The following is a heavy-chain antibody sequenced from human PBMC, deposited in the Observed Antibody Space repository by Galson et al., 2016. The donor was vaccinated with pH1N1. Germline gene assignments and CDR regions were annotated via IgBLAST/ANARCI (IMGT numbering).Heavy chain of an antibody. J-gene: IGHJ4*01. CDR2: IIGMFAKT. CDR1: GGTFSSFG. V-gene: IGHV1-69*13. Sequence: SVKVSCKASGGTFSSFGISWVRQAPGQGLEWMGGIIGMFAKTNYAQKFQGRVTITADELTSTAYMDLSSLTSEDTAVYYCARSPGYMVTALDNWGHGTLV. D-gene: IGHD2-21*02. CDR3: ARSPGYMVTALDN.